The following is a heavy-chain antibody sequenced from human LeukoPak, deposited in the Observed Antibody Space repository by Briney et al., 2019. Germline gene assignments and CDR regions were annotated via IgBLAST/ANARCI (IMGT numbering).Heavy chain of an antibody. Sequence: GGSLRLSCAASGFTFSSYAMSWVRQAPGKGLEWVSAISGSGSRTYYADSVKGRFTISRDNSKNTLYLQMNSLRAEDTAVYYCAKEFTIAAVGTVGFDYWGQGTLVTVS. CDR2: ISGSGSRT. V-gene: IGHV3-23*01. D-gene: IGHD6-13*01. CDR3: AKEFTIAAVGTVGFDY. CDR1: GFTFSSYA. J-gene: IGHJ4*02.